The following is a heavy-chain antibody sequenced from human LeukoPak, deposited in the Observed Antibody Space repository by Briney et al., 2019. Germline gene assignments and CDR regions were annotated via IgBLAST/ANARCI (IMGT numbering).Heavy chain of an antibody. CDR1: GFTFSSYW. CDR2: IKHDASEK. V-gene: IGHV3-7*01. J-gene: IGHJ2*01. D-gene: IGHD2-2*01. Sequence: PGGSLRLSCAASGFTFSSYWMSWVRQAPGKGLEWVANIKHDASEKYFMESLKGRFTISRDNAKNSLYLQMNSLRAEDTAVYYCARDSSDYCSSTSCYGDYYDSSGRGENWYFDLWGRGTLVTVSS. CDR3: ARDSSDYCSSTSCYGDYYDSSGRGENWYFDL.